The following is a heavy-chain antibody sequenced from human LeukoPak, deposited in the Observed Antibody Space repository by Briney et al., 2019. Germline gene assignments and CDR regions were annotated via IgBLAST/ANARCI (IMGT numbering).Heavy chain of an antibody. CDR1: GFSFSTYG. CDR2: ISHDGEIK. CDR3: ARDQYDTWSRRGNFDS. D-gene: IGHD3-3*01. V-gene: IGHV3-30*04. Sequence: QAGGSLRLSCAASGFSFSTYGMHWVRQAPGKGLEWVTLISHDGEIKCDADSVKGRFTISRDNSKNTLYLQMNSLRTEDTALYYCARDQYDTWSRRGNFDSWGQGTLVIVSS. J-gene: IGHJ4*02.